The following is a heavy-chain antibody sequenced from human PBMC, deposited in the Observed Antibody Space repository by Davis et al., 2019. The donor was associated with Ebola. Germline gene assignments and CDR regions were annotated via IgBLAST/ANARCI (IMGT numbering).Heavy chain of an antibody. V-gene: IGHV3-30-3*01. Sequence: GESLKISCAASGFTFSSYAMHWVRQAPGKGLEWVAVISYDGSNKYYADSVKGRFTISRDNSKNTLYLQMNSLRAEDTAVYYCARARSSPWSGHFDYWGQGTLVTVSS. CDR1: GFTFSSYA. D-gene: IGHD6-13*01. CDR2: ISYDGSNK. CDR3: ARARSSPWSGHFDY. J-gene: IGHJ4*02.